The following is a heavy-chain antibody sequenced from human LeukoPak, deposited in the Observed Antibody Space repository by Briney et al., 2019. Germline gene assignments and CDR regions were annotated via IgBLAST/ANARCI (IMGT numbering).Heavy chain of an antibody. Sequence: GASVKVSCKASGGTFSSYAISWVRQAPGQGLEWMGGIIPIFGTANYAQKFQGRVTITADESTSTAYMELSSLRSEDTAVYYCARAESHCTNGVCYSEWFDLWGQGTLVTVSS. CDR2: IIPIFGTA. CDR3: ARAESHCTNGVCYSEWFDL. J-gene: IGHJ5*02. CDR1: GGTFSSYA. D-gene: IGHD2-8*01. V-gene: IGHV1-69*13.